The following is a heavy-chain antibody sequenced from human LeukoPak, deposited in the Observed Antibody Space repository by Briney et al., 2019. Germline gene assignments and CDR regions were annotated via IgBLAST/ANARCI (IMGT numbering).Heavy chain of an antibody. V-gene: IGHV3-53*01. CDR3: ARDVEYCSGGSCYAYDY. CDR1: GFTVSSNY. CDR2: IYSGGST. J-gene: IGHJ4*02. D-gene: IGHD2-15*01. Sequence: PGGSLRLSCAASGFTVSSNYMSWVRQAPGKGLAWVSVIYSGGSTYYADSVKGRFTISRDNSKNTLYLQMNSLRAEDTAVYYCARDVEYCSGGSCYAYDYWGQGTLVTVSS.